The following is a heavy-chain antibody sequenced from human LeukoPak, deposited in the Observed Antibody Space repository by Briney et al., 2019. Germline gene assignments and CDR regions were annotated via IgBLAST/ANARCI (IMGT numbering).Heavy chain of an antibody. D-gene: IGHD1-14*01. CDR3: ARDEPATAFDY. J-gene: IGHJ4*02. V-gene: IGHV4-59*12. Sequence: SETLSLTCSVSGGFINSYYWSWIRQPPGKGLEWIGYMYYSGSTHYNPSLESRVTISIDTSKKQLSLKLTSVTAADTAVYYCARDEPATAFDYWGQGTLVTVSS. CDR1: GGFINSYY. CDR2: MYYSGST.